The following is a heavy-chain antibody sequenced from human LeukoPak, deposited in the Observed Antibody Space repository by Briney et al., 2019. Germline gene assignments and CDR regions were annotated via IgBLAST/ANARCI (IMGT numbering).Heavy chain of an antibody. CDR2: TIYSGGVT. CDR1: GFTFSRSA. J-gene: IGHJ4*02. Sequence: GGSLRLSCVAPGFTFSRSAMTWVRQGPGTGLEFVASTIYSGGVTYYADSVKGPFTLSRDNSKNTLYLQINSLRAEDTALYYCAKDGLYYDGSEHVYYFDSWGQGTLVTVS. CDR3: AKDGLYYDGSEHVYYFDS. D-gene: IGHD3-22*01. V-gene: IGHV3-23*01.